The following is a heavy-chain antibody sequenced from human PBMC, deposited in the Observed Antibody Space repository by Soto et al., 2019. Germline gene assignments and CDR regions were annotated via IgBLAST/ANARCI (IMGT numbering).Heavy chain of an antibody. CDR2: IIPIFGTT. CDR1: GGTFSNYG. J-gene: IGHJ6*02. CDR3: AREAVGYGLDV. D-gene: IGHD6-19*01. V-gene: IGHV1-69*01. Sequence: QVQLVQSGAEVKKPGSSVKVSCKISGGTFSNYGISWVRQAPGQGLEWMGGIIPIFGTTNYAQKFQARAPITAEESTSAAYTELSSLRSEDTAVYYCAREAVGYGLDVWGQGTTVTVSS.